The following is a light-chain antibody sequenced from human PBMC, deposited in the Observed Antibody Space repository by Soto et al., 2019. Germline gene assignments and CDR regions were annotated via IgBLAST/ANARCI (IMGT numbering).Light chain of an antibody. J-gene: IGLJ2*01. Sequence: QSVLTQPPSVSGAPVQRVTISCTGSSSNIGAGYDVHWYQQLPGTAPKLLIYGNSKRPSGVPDRFSGSKSGTSASLAITGLQAEDEADYYCQSYDSSLSGSVFGGGTQLTVL. CDR3: QSYDSSLSGSV. CDR2: GNS. CDR1: SSNIGAGYD. V-gene: IGLV1-40*01.